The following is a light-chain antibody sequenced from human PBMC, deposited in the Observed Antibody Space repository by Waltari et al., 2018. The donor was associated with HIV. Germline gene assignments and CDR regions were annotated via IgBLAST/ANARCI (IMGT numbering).Light chain of an antibody. CDR1: QGVSTY. CDR3: QQRTNWPPYT. V-gene: IGKV3-11*01. Sequence: EIVLTQSPATLSLSPGERATLSCRASQGVSTYVAWYQHKPGQAPRLLIYNASNRATGIPARCSGSGSGTDFTLTISSLEPEDFAVYYCQQRTNWPPYTFGQGTKLEIK. J-gene: IGKJ2*01. CDR2: NAS.